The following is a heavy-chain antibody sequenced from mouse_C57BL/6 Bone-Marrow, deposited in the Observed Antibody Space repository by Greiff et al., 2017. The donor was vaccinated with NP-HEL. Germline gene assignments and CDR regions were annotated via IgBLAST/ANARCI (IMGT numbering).Heavy chain of an antibody. Sequence: EVQVVESGGGLVQPKGSLKLSCAASGFSFNTYAMNWVRQAPGKGLEWVARIRSKSNNYATYYADSLKDRFTISRDDSESMLYLQMNNLKTEDTAMYYCVRQGYDGHYLDYWGQGTTLTVSS. D-gene: IGHD2-3*01. V-gene: IGHV10-1*01. CDR3: VRQGYDGHYLDY. CDR2: IRSKSNNYAT. J-gene: IGHJ2*01. CDR1: GFSFNTYA.